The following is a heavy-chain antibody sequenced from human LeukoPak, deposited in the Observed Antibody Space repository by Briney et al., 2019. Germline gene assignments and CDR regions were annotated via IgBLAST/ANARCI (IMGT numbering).Heavy chain of an antibody. J-gene: IGHJ4*02. CDR3: AKVRWGSDNALDS. V-gene: IGHV3-30*18. D-gene: IGHD3-16*01. CDR2: ISHDGSNK. Sequence: GGSLRLSCAASGFPFSDYGMYWVRQAPGKGLEWLAVISHDGSNKHYADSVKGRITISRDNSMNTLYPQMNSLTAEDTAVYYCAKVRWGSDNALDSWGQGTLVTGSS. CDR1: GFPFSDYG.